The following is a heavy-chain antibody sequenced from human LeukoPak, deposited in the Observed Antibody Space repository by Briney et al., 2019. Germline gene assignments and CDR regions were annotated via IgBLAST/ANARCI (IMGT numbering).Heavy chain of an antibody. Sequence: PGGSLRLSCAASGFTISSYAMSWVRQAPGKGLEWVSAISGSGGSTYYADSVKGRFTISRDNSKNTLYLQMNSLRAEDTAVYYCAKLCFFRYYYDFRDYWGQGTLVTVSS. CDR2: ISGSGGST. J-gene: IGHJ4*02. D-gene: IGHD3-22*01. V-gene: IGHV3-23*01. CDR3: AKLCFFRYYYDFRDY. CDR1: GFTISSYA.